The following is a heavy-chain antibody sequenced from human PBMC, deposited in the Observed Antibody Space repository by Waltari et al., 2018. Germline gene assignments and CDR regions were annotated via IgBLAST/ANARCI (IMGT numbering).Heavy chain of an antibody. Sequence: QVQLQQWGAGLLKPSETLSLTCAVYGGSFSGYYWSWIRQPPGKGLEWIGEINHRGSTNYNPSLKSRVTISVDTSKNQFSLKLSSVTAADTAVYYCARGGAGRVGATLRTIRNWYFDLWGRGTLVTVSS. D-gene: IGHD1-26*01. J-gene: IGHJ2*01. CDR2: INHRGST. CDR3: ARGGAGRVGATLRTIRNWYFDL. CDR1: GGSFSGYY. V-gene: IGHV4-34*01.